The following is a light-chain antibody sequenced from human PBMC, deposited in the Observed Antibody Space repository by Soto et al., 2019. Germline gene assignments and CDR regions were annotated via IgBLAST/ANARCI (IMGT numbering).Light chain of an antibody. Sequence: QSALTQPASVSGSPGQSITISCTGTSSDVGGYNYVSWYQKHPGKAPKLMLFDVSNRPSGVSNRFSGSKSGNTASLTISGLQAEDVADYYCSSYTTSSTVFGGGTKLTVL. V-gene: IGLV2-14*01. CDR1: SSDVGGYNY. CDR3: SSYTTSSTV. CDR2: DVS. J-gene: IGLJ2*01.